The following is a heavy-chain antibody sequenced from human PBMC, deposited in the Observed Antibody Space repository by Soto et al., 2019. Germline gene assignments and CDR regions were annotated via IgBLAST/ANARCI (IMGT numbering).Heavy chain of an antibody. V-gene: IGHV6-1*01. D-gene: IGHD6-6*01. J-gene: IGHJ4*02. CDR3: ARSYSSSSGPFDS. Sequence: SQTLSLTCAISGDSVSSNSAAWSWIRQSPSRGLEWLGRTYYRSKWYIEYAVSMKSRITIDPDTSKNQFSLQLNSVTPEDTAVYYCARSYSSSSGPFDSWGQGTLVTVSS. CDR2: TYYRSKWYI. CDR1: GDSVSSNSAA.